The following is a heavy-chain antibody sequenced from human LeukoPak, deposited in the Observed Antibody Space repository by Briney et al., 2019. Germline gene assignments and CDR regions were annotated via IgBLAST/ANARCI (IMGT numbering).Heavy chain of an antibody. V-gene: IGHV4-59*01. CDR3: ARSLTAADAFDI. J-gene: IGHJ3*02. Sequence: SETLSLTCTVSGGSINSYYWSWIRQPPGKGLEWIGYIYYSGSTNYNPSLKSRVTISEDTSKNQFSLKLSSVTAADTAVYYCARSLTAADAFDIWGQGTMVTVPS. CDR1: GGSINSYY. CDR2: IYYSGST. D-gene: IGHD6-13*01.